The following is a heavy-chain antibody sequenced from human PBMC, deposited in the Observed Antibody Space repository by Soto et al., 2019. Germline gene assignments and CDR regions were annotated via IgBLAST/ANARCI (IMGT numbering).Heavy chain of an antibody. J-gene: IGHJ4*02. CDR2: MYYSGSS. V-gene: IGHV4-39*01. D-gene: IGHD4-4*01. Sequence: QLQLQESGPGLVKPSETLSLTCSVSGGSISSRTFWWAWIRQPPGKGLEWIGDMYYSGSSYSSPSLKRRVTLSVDTSKNQLYLKLNSVTAADTAVYYCARHPRDDYNYGGSGIFDYWGQGTLVTVSS. CDR1: GGSISSRTFW. CDR3: ARHPRDDYNYGGSGIFDY.